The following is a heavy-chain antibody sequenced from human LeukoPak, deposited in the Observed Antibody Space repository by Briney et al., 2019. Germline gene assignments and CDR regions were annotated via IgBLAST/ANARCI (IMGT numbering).Heavy chain of an antibody. Sequence: PGGSLRLSCAASGFTFSSYGMSWVRQAPGKGLEWVAFIRYDGSNKYYADSVKGRFTISRDNSKNTLYLQMNSLRAEDTAVYYCASHATVTTFYYFDYWGKGTLVSV. D-gene: IGHD4-17*01. CDR1: GFTFSSYG. V-gene: IGHV3-30*02. CDR3: ASHATVTTFYYFDY. CDR2: IRYDGSNK. J-gene: IGHJ4*02.